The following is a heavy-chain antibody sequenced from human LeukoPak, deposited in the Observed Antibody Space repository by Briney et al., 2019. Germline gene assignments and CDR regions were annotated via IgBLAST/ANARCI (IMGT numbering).Heavy chain of an antibody. V-gene: IGHV3-21*01. J-gene: IGHJ4*02. CDR1: GGSISSSN. D-gene: IGHD1-1*01. CDR2: ISSSSSYI. CDR3: ARAEGGTTRESDY. Sequence: ETLSLTCAVSGGSISSSNWWSWVRQAPGKGLEWVSSISSSSSYIYYADSVKGRFTISRDNAKNSLYLQMNSLRAEDTAVYYCARAEGGTTRESDYWGQGTLVTVSS.